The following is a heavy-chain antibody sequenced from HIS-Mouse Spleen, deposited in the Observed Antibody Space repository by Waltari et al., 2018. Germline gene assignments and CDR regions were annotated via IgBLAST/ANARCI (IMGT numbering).Heavy chain of an antibody. CDR3: ARALGWYFDL. Sequence: EVHLVESGGGLFQPGGSRGLSGEASGFTFSSYWMSWVRRAPGKGLEWVANIKQDGSEKYYADSVKGRFTISRDNSKNTLYLQMNSLRAEDTAVYYCARALGWYFDLWGRGTLVTVSS. CDR1: GFTFSSYW. CDR2: IKQDGSEK. V-gene: IGHV3-7*01. J-gene: IGHJ2*01.